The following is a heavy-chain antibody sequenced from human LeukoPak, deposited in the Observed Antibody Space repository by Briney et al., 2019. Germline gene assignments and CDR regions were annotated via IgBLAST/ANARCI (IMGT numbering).Heavy chain of an antibody. V-gene: IGHV1-46*01. CDR1: GYTFTSYY. Sequence: ASVKVFCKASGYTFTSYYMHWVRQAPGQGLEWMGIINPSGGSTNYAQKFQGRVTVTRDTSTSTVHMELSGLRSEDTAVYYCARDQEGFDYWGQGTLVTVSS. CDR3: ARDQEGFDY. CDR2: INPSGGST. J-gene: IGHJ4*02.